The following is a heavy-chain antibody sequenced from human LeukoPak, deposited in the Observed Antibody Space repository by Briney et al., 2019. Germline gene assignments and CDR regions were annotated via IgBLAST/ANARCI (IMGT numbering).Heavy chain of an antibody. CDR2: MKEDGGEI. CDR1: GFTFSNYV. V-gene: IGHV3-7*01. CDR3: VRDRGYSTFDY. Sequence: GGSLRLSCAASGFTFSNYVMSWVRQAPGRGLEWVANMKEDGGEINYVDSVKGRFTIPRDNAKNSLDLQMNSLRVDDTAVYYCVRDRGYSTFDYWGQGTLVIVSS. J-gene: IGHJ4*02. D-gene: IGHD4-23*01.